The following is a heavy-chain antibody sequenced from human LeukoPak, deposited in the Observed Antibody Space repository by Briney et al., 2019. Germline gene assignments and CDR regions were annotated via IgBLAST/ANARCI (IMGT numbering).Heavy chain of an antibody. J-gene: IGHJ4*02. Sequence: SGGSLRLSCAASGFTFSSYWMGWVRQDPGKGLEWVANIKQDGSEKYYVDSVKGRFTISRDNAKNSLYLQMNSLRAEDTAVYYCAREILAYSWNDADYWGQGTLVTVSS. CDR3: AREILAYSWNDADY. V-gene: IGHV3-7*01. CDR2: IKQDGSEK. CDR1: GFTFSSYW. D-gene: IGHD1-1*01.